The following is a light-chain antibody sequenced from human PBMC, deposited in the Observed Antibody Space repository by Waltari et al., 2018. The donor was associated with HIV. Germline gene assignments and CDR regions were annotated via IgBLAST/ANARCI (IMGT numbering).Light chain of an antibody. CDR2: DVT. Sequence: QSALTQPRSVSGSPGQSVTISCTGTSSDVGAYQFVSWYQQHPGKAPKLLIYDVTTRPSGVPDRFSGSKSGNSASLIISGLQAGDEAHYFCCSYAGNYAWVFGGGTKLTVL. V-gene: IGLV2-11*01. CDR1: SSDVGAYQF. CDR3: CSYAGNYAWV. J-gene: IGLJ3*02.